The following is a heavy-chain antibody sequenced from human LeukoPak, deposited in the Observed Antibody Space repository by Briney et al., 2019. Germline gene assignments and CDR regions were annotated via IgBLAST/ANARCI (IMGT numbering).Heavy chain of an antibody. D-gene: IGHD1-14*01. CDR2: IYYSGST. V-gene: IGHV4-61*01. J-gene: IGHJ3*02. Sequence: SETLSLTCTVSGDSVRSGSNSWSWIRQPPGKGLEWIGYIYYSGSTNYNPSLKSRLTILLDTSENQFSLRLSSVTAADTAVYYCARLTKRNDAFTIWGQGTMVTVSS. CDR3: ARLTKRNDAFTI. CDR1: GDSVRSGSNS.